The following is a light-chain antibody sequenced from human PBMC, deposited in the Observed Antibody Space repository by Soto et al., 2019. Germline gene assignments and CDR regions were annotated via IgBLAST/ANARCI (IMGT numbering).Light chain of an antibody. CDR2: GAS. J-gene: IGKJ4*01. CDR1: QSVSSSY. V-gene: IGKV3-20*01. CDR3: QQYGSYRDT. Sequence: EIVLTQSPGTLSLSPGERATLSCRASQSVSSSYLAWYQQKPGQAPRLLIYGASSRATGIPDRFSGSGSGTDFTLTISSLEPEDCAVYYCQQYGSYRDTFGGGTKVEIK.